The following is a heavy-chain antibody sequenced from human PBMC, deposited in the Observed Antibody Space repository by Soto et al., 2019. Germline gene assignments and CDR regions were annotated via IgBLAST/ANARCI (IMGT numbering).Heavy chain of an antibody. CDR1: GGSFTGYY. CDR3: ARGSRVKIPAASGRDYYYHGLDV. Sequence: QVQLQQWGAGLLKPSETLSLTCAVYGGSFTGYYWSWIRQPPGKGLEWIGEINHRGSTNYNPSLKSRVTISVDTSKNQFSLNLNSVTAADMAVYYCARGSRVKIPAASGRDYYYHGLDVWGQGTAVTVSS. V-gene: IGHV4-34*01. CDR2: INHRGST. J-gene: IGHJ6*02. D-gene: IGHD6-25*01.